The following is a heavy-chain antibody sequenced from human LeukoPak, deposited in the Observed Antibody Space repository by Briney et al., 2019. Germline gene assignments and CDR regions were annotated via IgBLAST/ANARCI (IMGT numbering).Heavy chain of an antibody. CDR3: ASAYDSSGYYYFDY. V-gene: IGHV4-31*03. Sequence: PSETLSLTCTVSGGSISSDGYYWSWIRQHPGKGLEWIGYIYYSGSTYYNPSLKSRVTISVDTSKNQFSLKLSSVTAADTAVYYCASAYDSSGYYYFDYWGQGTLVTVSS. J-gene: IGHJ4*02. D-gene: IGHD3-22*01. CDR2: IYYSGST. CDR1: GGSISSDGYY.